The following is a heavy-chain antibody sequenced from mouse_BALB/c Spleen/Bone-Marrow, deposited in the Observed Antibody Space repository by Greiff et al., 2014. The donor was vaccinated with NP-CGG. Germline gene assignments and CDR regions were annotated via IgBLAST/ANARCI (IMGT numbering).Heavy chain of an antibody. CDR2: IRNKANGYTT. CDR1: EFTFTDYY. J-gene: IGHJ1*01. Sequence: VQLQQSGGGLVQPGGSLRLSCATSEFTFTDYYMSWVRQPPGKALEWLGFIRNKANGYTTEYSASVKGRFTISRDNSQSILYLQMNTLRAEDSATYYCARDKNYGSYWYFDVWGAGTTVTVSS. V-gene: IGHV7-3*02. CDR3: ARDKNYGSYWYFDV. D-gene: IGHD2-1*01.